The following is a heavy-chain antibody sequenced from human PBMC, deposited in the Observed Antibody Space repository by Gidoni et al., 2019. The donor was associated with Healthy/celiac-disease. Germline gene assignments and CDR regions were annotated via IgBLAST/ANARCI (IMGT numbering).Heavy chain of an antibody. CDR1: GFPFTSYA. CDR2: ISGSGGST. D-gene: IGHD6-13*01. V-gene: IGHV3-23*01. CDR3: ATTRSSWSKTGYFDY. Sequence: EVQLLESGGGLVQPGGSLRLSCAASGFPFTSYAMSGVRQAPGKGLEWVSAISGSGGSTYYADSVKGRFTISRDNSKNTLYLQMNSLRAEDTAVYYCATTRSSWSKTGYFDYWGQGTLVTVSS. J-gene: IGHJ4*02.